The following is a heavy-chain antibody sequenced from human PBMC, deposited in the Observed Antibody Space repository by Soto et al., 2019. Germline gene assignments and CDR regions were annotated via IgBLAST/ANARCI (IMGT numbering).Heavy chain of an antibody. J-gene: IGHJ6*02. CDR2: ISGSGAGT. Sequence: PGGSLRLSCTASGFTFSTSAMSWVRQAPGRGLEWVSGISGSGAGTYYADSVKGRFTISRDNSKNTLYLQMSGLRAEDAAVYYCAKGPTVFGAVISFDYYYGMYVWGHGTPVTVSS. CDR3: AKGPTVFGAVISFDYYYGMYV. CDR1: GFTFSTSA. D-gene: IGHD3-3*01. V-gene: IGHV3-23*01.